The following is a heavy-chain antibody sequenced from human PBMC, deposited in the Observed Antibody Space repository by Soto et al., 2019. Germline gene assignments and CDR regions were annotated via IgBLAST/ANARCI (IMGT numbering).Heavy chain of an antibody. CDR3: ATQMYDSSGYNYYYYGMDV. CDR2: FDPEDGET. V-gene: IGHV1-24*01. J-gene: IGHJ6*02. D-gene: IGHD3-22*01. CDR1: GYSVTELA. Sequence: GASVQVSCEVSGYSVTELAMECVRQAPGKGLEWMGGFDPEDGETIYAQKFQGRVTMTEDTSTDTAYMELSSLRSEDTAVYYCATQMYDSSGYNYYYYGMDVWGQGTKVKGSS.